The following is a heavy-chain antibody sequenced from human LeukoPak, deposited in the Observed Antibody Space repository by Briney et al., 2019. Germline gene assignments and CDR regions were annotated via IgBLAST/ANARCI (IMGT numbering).Heavy chain of an antibody. V-gene: IGHV3-7*01. J-gene: IGHJ3*02. D-gene: IGHD3-10*01. Sequence: PGGSLRPSCAASGFTFSSHWMSWVRQAPGKGLEWVASIKQDGSETTYVDSVNRRFTIFSDNTKSYLDLQMKSLGAEGTAVYYCARYGVGDTFDIWGKGTVVTVSS. CDR3: ARYGVGDTFDI. CDR1: GFTFSSHW. CDR2: IKQDGSET.